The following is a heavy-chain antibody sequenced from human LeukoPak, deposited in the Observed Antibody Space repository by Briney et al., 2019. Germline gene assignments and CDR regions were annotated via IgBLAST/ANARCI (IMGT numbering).Heavy chain of an antibody. CDR1: GYSISSGYY. Sequence: SETLSLTCTVSGYSISSGYYWGWIRQPPGKGLEWIGSIYHSGSTYYNPSLKSRVTISVDTSKNQFSLKLSSVTAADTAVYYCARGVIAAGGNDFDYWGQGTLVTVSS. J-gene: IGHJ4*02. V-gene: IGHV4-38-2*02. CDR2: IYHSGST. D-gene: IGHD6-13*01. CDR3: ARGVIAAGGNDFDY.